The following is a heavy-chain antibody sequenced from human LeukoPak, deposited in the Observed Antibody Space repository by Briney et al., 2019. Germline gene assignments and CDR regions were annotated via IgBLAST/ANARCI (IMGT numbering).Heavy chain of an antibody. J-gene: IGHJ4*02. CDR1: GFTFSSYS. Sequence: PGGSLRLSCAASGFTFSSYSMNWVRQAPGMGLEWVSSISSSSSYIYYADSVKGRFTISRDNAKNSLYLQMNSLRAEDTAVYYCARGGDYYDSSGYYYKFLDYWGQGTLVTVSS. V-gene: IGHV3-21*01. D-gene: IGHD3-22*01. CDR3: ARGGDYYDSSGYYYKFLDY. CDR2: ISSSSSYI.